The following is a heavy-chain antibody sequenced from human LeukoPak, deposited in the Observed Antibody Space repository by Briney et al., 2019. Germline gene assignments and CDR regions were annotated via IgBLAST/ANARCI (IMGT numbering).Heavy chain of an antibody. CDR1: GYTLTELS. Sequence: ASVKVSCKVSGYTLTELSMHWVRRAPGKGLEWMGGFDPEDGETIYAQKFQGRVTMTEDTSTDTAYMEPRSLRSDDTAVYYCARDLLNYYDSSGYYPYYFDYWGQGTLVTVSS. CDR3: ARDLLNYYDSSGYYPYYFDY. J-gene: IGHJ4*02. CDR2: FDPEDGET. D-gene: IGHD3-22*01. V-gene: IGHV1-24*01.